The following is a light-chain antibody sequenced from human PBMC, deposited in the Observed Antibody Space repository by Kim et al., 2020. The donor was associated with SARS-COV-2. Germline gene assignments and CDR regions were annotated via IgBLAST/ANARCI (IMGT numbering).Light chain of an antibody. CDR1: QSISSW. Sequence: LSASVGDRVTITCRASQSISSWLAWYQQKPGKAPKLLIYDASSLESGVPSRFSGSGSGTEFTLTISSLQPDDFATYYCQQYNSYWTFGQGTKVE. J-gene: IGKJ1*01. V-gene: IGKV1-5*01. CDR2: DAS. CDR3: QQYNSYWT.